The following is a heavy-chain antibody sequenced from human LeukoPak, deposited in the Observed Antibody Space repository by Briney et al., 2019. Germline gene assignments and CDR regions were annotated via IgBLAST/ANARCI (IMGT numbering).Heavy chain of an antibody. J-gene: IGHJ4*02. CDR3: ARENSSGWYIDY. CDR1: GGTFSSYA. Sequence: ASVKVSCKTSGGTFSSYAISWVRQAPGQGLEWMGGIIPIFGTANYAQKFQGRVTITADESTSTAYMELSSLRSGDTAVYYCARENSSGWYIDYWGQGTLVTVSS. CDR2: IIPIFGTA. V-gene: IGHV1-69*01. D-gene: IGHD6-19*01.